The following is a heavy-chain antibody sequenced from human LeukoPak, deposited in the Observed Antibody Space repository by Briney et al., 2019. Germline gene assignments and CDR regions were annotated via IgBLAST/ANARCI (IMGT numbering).Heavy chain of an antibody. Sequence: GGSLRLSCAASGFTFSSDWMHWVRQAPGKGRVWVSRINSDGSSTSYADSVKGRFTISRDNAKNTLYLQMNSLRAEDTAVYYCARDTAMVFDYWGQGTLVTVSS. D-gene: IGHD5-18*01. CDR1: GFTFSSDW. CDR2: INSDGSST. V-gene: IGHV3-74*01. CDR3: ARDTAMVFDY. J-gene: IGHJ4*02.